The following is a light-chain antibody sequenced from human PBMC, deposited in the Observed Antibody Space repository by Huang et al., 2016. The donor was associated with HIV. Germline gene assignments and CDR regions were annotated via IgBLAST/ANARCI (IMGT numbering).Light chain of an antibody. J-gene: IGKJ4*01. CDR3: QQYSGSRLT. V-gene: IGKV3-20*01. CDR2: GAS. Sequence: EIVLTQSPDTLSLSPGERATLSCRASETVSSSYLAWYQQRPGQAPSLLIYGASSRATGIPDRFSGGGSGTDFTLTISRLESEDFAVYYCQQYSGSRLTFGGGTKVEIK. CDR1: ETVSSSY.